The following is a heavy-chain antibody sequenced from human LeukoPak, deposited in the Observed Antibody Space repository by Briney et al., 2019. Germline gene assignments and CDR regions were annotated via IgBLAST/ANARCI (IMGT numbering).Heavy chain of an antibody. CDR3: ARLNPTTVVTPVVVV. Sequence: KPSETLSLTCTVSGGSISSSSYYWGWIRQPPGKGLEWIGSIYYSGSTYYNPSLKSRVTISVDTSKNQFSLKLSSVTAADTAVYYCARLNPTTVVTPVVVVWGQGTLVTVSS. V-gene: IGHV4-39*01. CDR2: IYYSGST. J-gene: IGHJ4*02. CDR1: GGSISSSSYY. D-gene: IGHD4-17*01.